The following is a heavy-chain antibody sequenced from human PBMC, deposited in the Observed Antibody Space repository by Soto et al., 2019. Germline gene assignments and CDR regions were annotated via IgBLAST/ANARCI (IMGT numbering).Heavy chain of an antibody. J-gene: IGHJ4*02. CDR3: ARGIYGGNSAFVDY. V-gene: IGHV4-34*01. D-gene: IGHD2-21*02. CDR2: INHSGST. CDR1: GGSFSGYY. Sequence: QVQLQQWGAGLLKPSETLSLTCAVYGGSFSGYYWSWIRQPPGKGLEWIGEINHSGSTNYNPSLKSRVTISVDTSKNQFSLKLSSVTTADTAVYYSARGIYGGNSAFVDYWGQGTLVTVSS.